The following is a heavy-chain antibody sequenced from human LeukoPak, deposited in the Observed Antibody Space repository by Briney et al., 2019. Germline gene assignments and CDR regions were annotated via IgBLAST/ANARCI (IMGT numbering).Heavy chain of an antibody. Sequence: GGSLRLSCAASGFTFSSYSMNWVRQAPGKGLEWVSSISSSSSYIYYADSVKGRFTISRDNSKNTLYLQMNSLRAEDTAVYYCARARGYCSGGSCYPTYFDYWGQGTLVTVSS. J-gene: IGHJ4*02. CDR3: ARARGYCSGGSCYPTYFDY. CDR2: ISSSSSYI. D-gene: IGHD2-15*01. V-gene: IGHV3-21*01. CDR1: GFTFSSYS.